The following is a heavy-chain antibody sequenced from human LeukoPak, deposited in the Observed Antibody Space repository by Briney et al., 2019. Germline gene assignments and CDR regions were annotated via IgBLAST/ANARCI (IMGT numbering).Heavy chain of an antibody. CDR3: ARQRGYCSSVSCYAWFDP. J-gene: IGHJ5*02. CDR1: GASISSSSYY. CDR2: IYYSGST. D-gene: IGHD2-2*01. Sequence: PSETLSLTCTVSGASISSSSYYWGWIRQPPGKGLEWLGCIYYSGSTNYNPSLKSRVSISIDTSKNQFSLKLSSVTAADTAVYYCARQRGYCSSVSCYAWFDPWGQGTLVTVSS. V-gene: IGHV4-39*01.